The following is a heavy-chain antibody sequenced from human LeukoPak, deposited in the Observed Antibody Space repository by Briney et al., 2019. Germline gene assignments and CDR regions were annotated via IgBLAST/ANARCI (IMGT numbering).Heavy chain of an antibody. V-gene: IGHV3-23*01. D-gene: IGHD2-15*01. CDR1: GFTFSSYA. CDR3: ASHYVVATRQAGVDDFDI. Sequence: GGSLRLSCAASGFTFSSYALTWVRHPPGKGLEWVSTISGGGSSTYYADSVKGRLTISRDNSKNTLYLQMNRLRAEDRDVYYCASHYVVATRQAGVDDFDIWGQGTMVTVSS. CDR2: ISGGGSST. J-gene: IGHJ3*02.